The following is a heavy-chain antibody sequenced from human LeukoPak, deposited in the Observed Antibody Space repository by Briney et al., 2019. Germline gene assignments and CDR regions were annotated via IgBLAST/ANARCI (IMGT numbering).Heavy chain of an antibody. CDR2: INPSGGST. CDR1: GYTFTSYY. CDR3: ARGGAELWFGELDYYYMDV. D-gene: IGHD3-10*01. J-gene: IGHJ6*03. Sequence: ASVKVSCKASGYTFTSYYMHWVRQAPGQGLEWMGIINPSGGSTSYAQKFQGRVTTTRDTSTSTVYMELSSLRSEDTAVYYCARGGAELWFGELDYYYMDVWGKGTTVTISS. V-gene: IGHV1-46*01.